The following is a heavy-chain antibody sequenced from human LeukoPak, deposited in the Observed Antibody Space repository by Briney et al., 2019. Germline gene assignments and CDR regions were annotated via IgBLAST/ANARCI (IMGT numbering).Heavy chain of an antibody. CDR3: ARTHTSRWYWFDP. CDR2: IYTSGST. J-gene: IGHJ5*02. CDR1: GGITSYY. D-gene: IGHD6-19*01. Sequence: PSETLSLTCTVSGGITSYYWTWIRQPAGKGLEWIGRIYTSGSTDYNPSLKSRATMSVDMSKNQISLKLTSVTAADTAVYYCARTHTSRWYWFDPWGQGTLVTVSS. V-gene: IGHV4-4*07.